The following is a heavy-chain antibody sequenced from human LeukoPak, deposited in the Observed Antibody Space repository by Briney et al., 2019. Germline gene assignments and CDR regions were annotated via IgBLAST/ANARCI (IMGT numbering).Heavy chain of an antibody. CDR3: ARVGKSGWDFDH. CDR2: INEHGSLK. D-gene: IGHD6-19*01. J-gene: IGHJ4*02. Sequence: GGSLRLSCAASGFTISDYSMSWIRQAPGKGLEWVANINEHGSLKYYVDSVKGRFTISRDNTKNSLFLQMNSLRAEDTAVYYCARVGKSGWDFDHWGQGTLVTVSS. V-gene: IGHV3-7*02. CDR1: GFTISDYS.